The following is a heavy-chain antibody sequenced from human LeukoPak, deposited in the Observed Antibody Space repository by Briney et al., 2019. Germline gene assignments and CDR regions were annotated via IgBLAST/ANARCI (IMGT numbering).Heavy chain of an antibody. CDR3: ARDKGNHPNNWFDP. CDR1: GFTFSSYG. D-gene: IGHD1-14*01. J-gene: IGHJ5*02. V-gene: IGHV3-30*03. Sequence: PGRSLRLSCAASGFTFSSYGMHWVRQAPGKGLEWVAVISYDGSNKYYADSVKGRFTISRDNSKNTLYLQMNSLRAEDTAVYYCARDKGNHPNNWFDPWGQGTLVTVSS. CDR2: ISYDGSNK.